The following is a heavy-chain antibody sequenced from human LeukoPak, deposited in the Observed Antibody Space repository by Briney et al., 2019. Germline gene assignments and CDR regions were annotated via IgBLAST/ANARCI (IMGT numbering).Heavy chain of an antibody. D-gene: IGHD4-23*01. Sequence: PGGSLRLSCAASGFTFSDAWMSWVRQAPGKGLEWVANIKQDGSEKYYVDSVKGRFTISRDNAKSSLYLQMNSLRAEDTAVYYCAITPKVVTPSSWGQGTLVTVSS. CDR3: AITPKVVTPSS. CDR2: IKQDGSEK. CDR1: GFTFSDAW. V-gene: IGHV3-7*01. J-gene: IGHJ4*02.